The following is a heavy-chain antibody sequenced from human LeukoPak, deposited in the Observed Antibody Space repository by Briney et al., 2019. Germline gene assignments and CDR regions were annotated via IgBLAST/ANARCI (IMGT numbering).Heavy chain of an antibody. CDR3: AKGRQQWWTFDALDI. D-gene: IGHD5-18*01. J-gene: IGHJ3*02. Sequence: GESLRLSCAASGFTFSSYGKHWVRQPPGKGLDGVALISYDGGKKYHADSVKARFTISRDNSKNTLFLQMNSLVPDDTAVYYCAKGRQQWWTFDALDIWGQGTMVTVSS. CDR1: GFTFSSYG. CDR2: ISYDGGKK. V-gene: IGHV3-30*18.